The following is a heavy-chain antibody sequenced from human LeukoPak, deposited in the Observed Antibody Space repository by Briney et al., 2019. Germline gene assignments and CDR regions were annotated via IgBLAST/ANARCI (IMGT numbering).Heavy chain of an antibody. CDR1: GFTFSDYY. V-gene: IGHV3-11*01. J-gene: IGHJ6*02. CDR3: ARVSPPSYYYYGMDV. Sequence: GGSLRLSCAASGFTFSDYYMSWLRQAPGKGLEWVSYISSSGSTIYYADSVKGRFTISRDNAKNSLYLQMNSLRAEDTAVYYCARVSPPSYYYYGMDVWGQGTTVTVSS. CDR2: ISSSGSTI.